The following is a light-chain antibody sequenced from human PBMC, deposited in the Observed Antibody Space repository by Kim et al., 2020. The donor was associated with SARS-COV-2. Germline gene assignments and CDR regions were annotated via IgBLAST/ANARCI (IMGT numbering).Light chain of an antibody. V-gene: IGKV3-20*01. Sequence: EIVLTQSPGTLSLSPGERATLSCRASQSVSSSYLAWYQQKPGQAPRVLIYGAYTRATDIPDRFSGSGSGTDFTLTITRLEPEDFAVYYCHHYGTSPYTFGQGTKLEI. CDR2: GAY. CDR1: QSVSSSY. CDR3: HHYGTSPYT. J-gene: IGKJ2*01.